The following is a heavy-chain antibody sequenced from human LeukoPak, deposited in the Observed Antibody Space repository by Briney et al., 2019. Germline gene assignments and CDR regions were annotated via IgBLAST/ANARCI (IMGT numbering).Heavy chain of an antibody. CDR3: VQQLGDY. J-gene: IGHJ4*02. CDR2: IKQDGSEK. CDR1: GFTFSSYW. V-gene: IGHV3-7*01. D-gene: IGHD6-13*01. Sequence: QPGGSLRLSCAASGFTFSSYWMTWVRQAPGKGLEWVANIKQDGSEKYYVDSVRGRFTISRDNAKNSLYLQMNSLRAEDTAIYYCVQQLGDYWGQGTLVTVSS.